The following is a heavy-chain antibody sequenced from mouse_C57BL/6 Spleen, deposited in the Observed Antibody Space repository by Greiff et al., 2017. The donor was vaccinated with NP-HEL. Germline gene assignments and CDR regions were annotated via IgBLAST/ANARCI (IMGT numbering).Heavy chain of an antibody. J-gene: IGHJ2*01. CDR3: AREGGNGYSLDY. Sequence: QVQLQQPGAELVKPGASVKLSCKASGYTFTSYWMHWVKQRPGQGLEWIGMIHPNSGSTNYNEKFKSKATLTVDKSSSTAYMQLSSLTSEDSAVYYCAREGGNGYSLDYWGQGTTLTVSS. CDR1: GYTFTSYW. CDR2: IHPNSGST. V-gene: IGHV1-64*01. D-gene: IGHD2-3*01.